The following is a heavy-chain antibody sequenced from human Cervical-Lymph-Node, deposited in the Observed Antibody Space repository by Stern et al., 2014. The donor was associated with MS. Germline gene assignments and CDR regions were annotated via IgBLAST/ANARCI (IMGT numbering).Heavy chain of an antibody. Sequence: QVQLQESGPGVVKPSETLSLTCTVSGGSIKTENYFWSWIRQPPGKGLEWIGCIHRTGSTHYSPSLNSRVTLSVDTSKNQISLKLTSVTPADTAVYFCARPDTIFTVDVWGQGTTVTVSS. V-gene: IGHV4-39*01. J-gene: IGHJ6*02. CDR3: ARPDTIFTVDV. CDR2: IHRTGST. CDR1: GGSIKTENYF. D-gene: IGHD3-3*01.